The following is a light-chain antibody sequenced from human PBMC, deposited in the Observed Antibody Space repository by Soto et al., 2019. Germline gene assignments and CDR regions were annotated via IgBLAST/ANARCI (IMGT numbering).Light chain of an antibody. J-gene: IGKJ4*01. V-gene: IGKV1-33*01. CDR3: QQYDNLPLT. CDR1: QDISKY. Sequence: DIQMTQSPSSLAASVGDRVTITCPARQDISKYLNWYQQKPGKTPRLLIYDASNLETGVPSRFIGSGSGTDFTFIISSLQPEDFATYYCQQYDNLPLTFGGGTKVEIK. CDR2: DAS.